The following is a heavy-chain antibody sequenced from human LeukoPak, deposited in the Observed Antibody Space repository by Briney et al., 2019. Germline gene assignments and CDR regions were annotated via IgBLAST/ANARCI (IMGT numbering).Heavy chain of an antibody. J-gene: IGHJ4*02. CDR3: ARARSPTVTTVLSDY. Sequence: ASVKVSCKASGSTFSSYDINWVRQATGQGLEWMGWMNPNSGDTGYTQRFQGRVTMTRDTSISTAYMELSRLRSDDTAVYYCARARSPTVTTVLSDYWGQGTLVTVSS. CDR2: MNPNSGDT. V-gene: IGHV1-8*02. CDR1: GSTFSSYD. D-gene: IGHD4-17*01.